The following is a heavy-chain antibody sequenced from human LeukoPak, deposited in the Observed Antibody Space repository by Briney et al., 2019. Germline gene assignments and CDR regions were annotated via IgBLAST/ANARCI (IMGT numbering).Heavy chain of an antibody. J-gene: IGHJ4*02. V-gene: IGHV3-23*01. CDR1: GFTFSSYA. D-gene: IGHD3-16*01. CDR3: AKPLGLRLGELYFDY. Sequence: GGSLRLSCAASGFTFSSYAMSWVRQAPGKGLKWVSAISGSGGSTYYADSVKGRFTISRDNSKNTLYLQMNSLRAEDTAVYYCAKPLGLRLGELYFDYWGQGTLVTVSS. CDR2: ISGSGGST.